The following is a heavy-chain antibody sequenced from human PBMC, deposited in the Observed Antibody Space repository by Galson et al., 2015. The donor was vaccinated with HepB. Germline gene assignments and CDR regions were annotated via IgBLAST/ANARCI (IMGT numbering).Heavy chain of an antibody. CDR2: ISAYNGNT. CDR1: GYTFSIYG. V-gene: IGHV1-18*01. J-gene: IGHJ4*02. Sequence: SVKVSCKASGYTFSIYGLTWVRQAPGQGLEWVGWISAYNGNTNYAQKLQGRVTVTTDTSTSTAYMELRSLRSDDTAVYYCASARYSSSPPDYWGQGTLVTVSS. D-gene: IGHD6-6*01. CDR3: ASARYSSSPPDY.